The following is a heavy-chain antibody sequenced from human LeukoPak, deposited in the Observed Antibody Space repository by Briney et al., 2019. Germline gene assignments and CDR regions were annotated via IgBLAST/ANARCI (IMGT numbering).Heavy chain of an antibody. Sequence: GGSLRLSCAASGFTFSSYWMHWVRQVPGKGLVWVSRINSDASSTNYADSVKGRFTISRDNSKNTLYLQVNSLRAEDTAVYYCAKGGKWDVTPFDYWGQGTLVTVSS. CDR3: AKGGKWDVTPFDY. J-gene: IGHJ4*02. V-gene: IGHV3-74*01. CDR2: INSDASST. CDR1: GFTFSSYW. D-gene: IGHD1-26*01.